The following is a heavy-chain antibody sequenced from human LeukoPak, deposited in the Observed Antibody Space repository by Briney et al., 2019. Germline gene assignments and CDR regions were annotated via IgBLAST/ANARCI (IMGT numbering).Heavy chain of an antibody. CDR3: TTGRLNLYYYYYGMDV. V-gene: IGHV3-15*01. CDR2: IKSKTDGGTT. D-gene: IGHD3-22*01. Sequence: PGGSLRLSCAASGFTFSNALMSWVRRAPGKGLEWVGRIKSKTDGGTTDYAAPVKGRFTISRDDSKNTLYLQMNSLKTEDTAVYYCTTGRLNLYYYYYGMDVWGQGTTVTVSS. J-gene: IGHJ6*02. CDR1: GFTFSNAL.